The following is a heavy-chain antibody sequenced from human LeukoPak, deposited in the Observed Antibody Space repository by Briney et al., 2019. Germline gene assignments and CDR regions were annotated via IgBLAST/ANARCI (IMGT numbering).Heavy chain of an antibody. CDR2: IYSGGST. V-gene: IGHV3-53*01. CDR1: GFTVSSNY. D-gene: IGHD6-25*01. J-gene: IGHJ5*02. CDR3: ARSTSGHNWFDP. Sequence: PGGSLRLSCAASGFTVSSNYMSWVRQAPGKGLEWVSVIYSGGSTYYADSVKGRFTIFRDNSKNTLYVQMNSLRAEDTAVYYCARSTSGHNWFDPWGQGTLVTVSS.